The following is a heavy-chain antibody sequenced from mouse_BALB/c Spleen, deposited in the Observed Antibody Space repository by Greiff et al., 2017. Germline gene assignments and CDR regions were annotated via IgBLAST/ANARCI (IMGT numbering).Heavy chain of an antibody. CDR2: IYPGDGDT. D-gene: IGHD2-14*01. CDR3: AREVRLDY. Sequence: QVQLQQSGPELVKPGASVKISCTASGYAFSSSWMNWVKQRPGQGLEWIGRIYPGDGDTNYNGKFKGKATLTADKSSSTAYMQLSSLTSVDSAVYFCAREVRLDYWGQGTTLTVAS. V-gene: IGHV1-82*01. CDR1: GYAFSSSW. J-gene: IGHJ2*01.